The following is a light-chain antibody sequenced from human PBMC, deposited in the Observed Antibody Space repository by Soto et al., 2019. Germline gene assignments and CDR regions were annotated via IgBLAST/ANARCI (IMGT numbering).Light chain of an antibody. CDR3: QQYQSHPFT. V-gene: IGKV1-16*02. CDR1: QGVSIY. CDR2: DAS. J-gene: IGKJ3*01. Sequence: DIQMTQSPSSLSASVGDRVTITCRASQGVSIYLAWFQQKPGTVPKSLIYDASNLQSGVPSKFSGSGSGTDFNLTISSLQPEDFATYYCQQYQSHPFTFGPGTKVDIK.